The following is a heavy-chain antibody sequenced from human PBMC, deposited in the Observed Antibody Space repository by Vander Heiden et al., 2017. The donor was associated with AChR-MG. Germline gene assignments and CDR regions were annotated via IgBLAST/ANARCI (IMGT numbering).Heavy chain of an antibody. Sequence: QVQPVQSGAEVKKPGASVKVSCQASGYTFTSYGISWVRQAPGQGLEWMGWIIAYNGNTDYAQKLQGRVTMTTDTSTSTAYMELRSLRADDTAVYYCARARPKAGYDILTGDDYWGQGTLVTVSS. CDR3: ARARPKAGYDILTGDDY. V-gene: IGHV1-18*01. CDR2: IIAYNGNT. CDR1: GYTFTSYG. J-gene: IGHJ4*02. D-gene: IGHD3-9*01.